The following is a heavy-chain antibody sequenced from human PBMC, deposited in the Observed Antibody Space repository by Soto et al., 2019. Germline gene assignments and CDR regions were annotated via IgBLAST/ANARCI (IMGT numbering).Heavy chain of an antibody. CDR2: IVVGSGNT. J-gene: IGHJ5*02. CDR3: AADLGAYYYDSSGALGFDP. CDR1: GFTFTSSA. V-gene: IGHV1-58*01. Sequence: SVKVSCKASGFTFTSSAVQWVRQARGQRLEWIGWIVVGSGNTNYAQKFQERVTITRDMSTSTAYMELSSLRSEDTAVYYCAADLGAYYYDSSGALGFDPWGQGTLVTVSS. D-gene: IGHD3-22*01.